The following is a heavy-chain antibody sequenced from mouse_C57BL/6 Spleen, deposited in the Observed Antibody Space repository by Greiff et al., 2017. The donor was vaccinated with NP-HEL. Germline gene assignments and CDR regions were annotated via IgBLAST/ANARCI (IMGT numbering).Heavy chain of an antibody. Sequence: EVKVVESGGGLVKPGGSLKLSCAASGFTFSSYAMSWVRQTPEKRLEWVATISDGGSYTYYPDNVKGRFTISRDNAKNNLYLQMSHLKSEDTAMYYCARGYGSSYVGAMDYWGQGTSVTVSS. CDR3: ARGYGSSYVGAMDY. J-gene: IGHJ4*01. D-gene: IGHD1-1*01. CDR1: GFTFSSYA. CDR2: ISDGGSYT. V-gene: IGHV5-4*03.